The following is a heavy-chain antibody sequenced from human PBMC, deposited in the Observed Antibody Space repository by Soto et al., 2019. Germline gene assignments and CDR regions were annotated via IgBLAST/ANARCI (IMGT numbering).Heavy chain of an antibody. J-gene: IGHJ3*02. CDR2: IDWDDDK. Sequence: SGPTLVNPTHTLTLTCTFSGFSLSTSGMCVSWIRQPPGKALEWLALIDWDDDKYYSTSLKTRLTISKDTSKNQVVLTMTNMDPVDTATYYCARIRAYYYDSSGFDAFDIWGQGTMVTVSS. CDR3: ARIRAYYYDSSGFDAFDI. D-gene: IGHD3-22*01. CDR1: GFSLSTSGMC. V-gene: IGHV2-70*01.